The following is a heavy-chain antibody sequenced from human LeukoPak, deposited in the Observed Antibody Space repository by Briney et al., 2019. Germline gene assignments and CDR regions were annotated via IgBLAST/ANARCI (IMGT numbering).Heavy chain of an antibody. Sequence: GGSLRLSCAASGFTFDDFTMHWVRQAPGKGLEWVSLISWDGGSRYYADSVKGRFTISRDNSKNTLYLQMNSLRAEDTAVYYCARENVVLAAMLHWFDPWGQGTLVTVSS. J-gene: IGHJ5*02. V-gene: IGHV3-43*01. CDR2: ISWDGGSR. CDR1: GFTFDDFT. D-gene: IGHD2-2*01. CDR3: ARENVVLAAMLHWFDP.